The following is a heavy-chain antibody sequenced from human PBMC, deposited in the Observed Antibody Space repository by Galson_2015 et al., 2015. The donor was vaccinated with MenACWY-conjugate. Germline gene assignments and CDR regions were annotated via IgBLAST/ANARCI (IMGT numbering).Heavy chain of an antibody. J-gene: IGHJ5*02. V-gene: IGHV3-74*01. CDR3: ARGGQGLEAAEDNWFDP. Sequence: SLRLSCAASGFAFASYAMTWVRQGPEKGLVWVSRINSDGSSTNYADSVKGRFTISRDNAKNTLYLQMNSLRAEDTAVYYCARGGQGLEAAEDNWFDPWGQGTLVTVSS. D-gene: IGHD6-13*01. CDR2: INSDGSST. CDR1: GFAFASYA.